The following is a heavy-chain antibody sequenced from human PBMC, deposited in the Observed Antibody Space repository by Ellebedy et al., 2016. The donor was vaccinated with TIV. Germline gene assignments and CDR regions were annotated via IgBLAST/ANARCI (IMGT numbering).Heavy chain of an antibody. V-gene: IGHV3-30*18. CDR3: TNWES. CDR2: ISHDGSLK. D-gene: IGHD1-26*01. J-gene: IGHJ5*02. Sequence: GESLKISCAASGFTFSNFDMDWVRQAPGKGLEWVAVISHDGSLKFYADSVKGRFSISRDNSKNTLYLQMNSLRVDDTALYYCTNWESWGQGTLVTVSS. CDR1: GFTFSNFD.